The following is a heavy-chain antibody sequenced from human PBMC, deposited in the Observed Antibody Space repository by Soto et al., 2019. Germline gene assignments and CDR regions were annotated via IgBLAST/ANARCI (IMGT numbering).Heavy chain of an antibody. CDR2: IYYSGST. CDR3: ARSYYDYVWGSYRYYNWFDS. D-gene: IGHD3-16*02. V-gene: IGHV4-59*01. Sequence: PSETLSLTCTVSGGSISSYYWSWIRQPPGKGLEWIGYIYYSGSTNYNPSLKSRVTISVDTSKNQFSLKLSPVTAADTAVYYCARSYYDYVWGSYRYYNWFDSSGPGTLVTLSS. J-gene: IGHJ5*01. CDR1: GGSISSYY.